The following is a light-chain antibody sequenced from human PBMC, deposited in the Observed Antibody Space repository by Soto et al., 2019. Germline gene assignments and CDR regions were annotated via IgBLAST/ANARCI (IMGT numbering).Light chain of an antibody. CDR2: DVR. V-gene: IGLV2-14*01. J-gene: IGLJ2*01. Sequence: QSVLTQPASMSGSPGQSITISCTGTSSDLGGYNYVSWYQQHPGKAPKLMIYDVRHRPSGVSNRFSGSKSGNTASLTISGLQAEDEADYYCSSYTSSSTPVFGGGTKVTVL. CDR3: SSYTSSSTPV. CDR1: SSDLGGYNY.